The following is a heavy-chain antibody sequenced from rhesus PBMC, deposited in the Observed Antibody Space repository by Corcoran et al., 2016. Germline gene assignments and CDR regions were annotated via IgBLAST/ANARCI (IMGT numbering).Heavy chain of an antibody. CDR3: ARQALGGGYSGYSPSGNSLDV. J-gene: IGHJ5-2*02. Sequence: QVQLQESGPGLVKPSETLSLTCAVSGYSISSGYYWGWIRQPPGKGLEGVGYIGGSSGSTYYNPSLKSRVTISKDTSKNQFSLKLSSVTAADTTVYYCARQALGGGYSGYSPSGNSLDVWGRGVLVTVSS. D-gene: IGHD5-42*01. V-gene: IGHV4-99*01. CDR2: IGGSSGST. CDR1: GYSISSGYY.